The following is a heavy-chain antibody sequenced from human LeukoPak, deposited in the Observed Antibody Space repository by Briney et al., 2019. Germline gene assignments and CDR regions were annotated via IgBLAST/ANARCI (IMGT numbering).Heavy chain of an antibody. Sequence: GGSLRLSCAGSGFIFAGYTMNWVRQAPGKGLEWVSSITANGDRTSYVDSVKGRFTISRDNSKNTLYLQMSSLRAEDTAVYYCATFGVIVRNNYLDYWGQGALVAVSS. CDR2: ITANGDRT. J-gene: IGHJ4*02. CDR1: GFIFAGYT. CDR3: ATFGVIVRNNYLDY. D-gene: IGHD3-3*01. V-gene: IGHV3-23*01.